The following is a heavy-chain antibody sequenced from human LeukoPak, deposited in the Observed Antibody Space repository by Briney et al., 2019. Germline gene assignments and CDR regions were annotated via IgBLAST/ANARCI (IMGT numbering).Heavy chain of an antibody. V-gene: IGHV3-23*01. CDR2: IGSDETT. Sequence: PGGSLRLSCAASGFTFSSSAMSWVRQAPGKGLQWVSAIGSDETTYYADSVKGRFTIPRDYSKNTLYLQMNSLRAEDTAVYYCAKESLRSPNYFDYWGQGTLVTVSS. J-gene: IGHJ4*02. CDR1: GFTFSSSA. CDR3: AKESLRSPNYFDY. D-gene: IGHD2-21*02.